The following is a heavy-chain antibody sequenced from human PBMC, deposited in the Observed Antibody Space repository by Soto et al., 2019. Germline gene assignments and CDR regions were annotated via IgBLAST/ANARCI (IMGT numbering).Heavy chain of an antibody. V-gene: IGHV2-5*01. Sequence: QITLKEAGPTLVKPTQTLTLTCTFSGFSLNTRAVGVGWIRQPPGKALEWLALIYWNDDKRYSPSLKDRLTITKDTSKNHVVLTMTNIDPVDTATYYCAHRHDLGGFDIWGQGTTVTVSS. CDR1: GFSLNTRAVG. CDR3: AHRHDLGGFDI. D-gene: IGHD2-15*01. CDR2: IYWNDDK. J-gene: IGHJ3*02.